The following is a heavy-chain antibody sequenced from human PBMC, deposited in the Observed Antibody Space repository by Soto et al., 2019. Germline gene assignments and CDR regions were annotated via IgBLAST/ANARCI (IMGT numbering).Heavy chain of an antibody. J-gene: IGHJ6*02. CDR2: INNVGYI. D-gene: IGHD3-16*01. Sequence: EMPLLESGGGLVQPGGSLRLSCTASGFTFSNYAMTWVRQAPGKGLNWVSTINNVGYIYDADSVKGRFTISRDDARNTLYLQMNSLRVEDTAVYYCAKRGDGSDRYHYGMDVWGQGTTVIVSS. CDR1: GFTFSNYA. CDR3: AKRGDGSDRYHYGMDV. V-gene: IGHV3-23*01.